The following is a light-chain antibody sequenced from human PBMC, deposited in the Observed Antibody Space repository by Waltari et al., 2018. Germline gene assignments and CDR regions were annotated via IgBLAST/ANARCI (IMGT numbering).Light chain of an antibody. CDR3: LAYAGSPWV. CDR2: DVN. CDR1: RSDVGGHNH. V-gene: IGLV2-11*01. Sequence: QSALTQPRSVSGSPGQSGAISCTGTRSDVGGHNHVSWYQQHPGKAPKVIIHDVNNRPSGVPYRFSGSRSGNTASLTISGLQAEDEADYYCLAYAGSPWVFGGGTKLTV. J-gene: IGLJ3*02.